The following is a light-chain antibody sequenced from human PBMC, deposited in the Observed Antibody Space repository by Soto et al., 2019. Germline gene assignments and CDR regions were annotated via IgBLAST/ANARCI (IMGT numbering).Light chain of an antibody. J-gene: IGKJ4*01. CDR1: QSVSSSY. V-gene: IGKV3-20*01. Sequence: DIVLTQSPGTLSLSPGERAALSCRASQSVSSSYLAWYQQKPGQAPRLLIYGASNRATGIPDRFSGSGSGTDFTLTISSLQSEDFAVYYCQQYNSWPLTFGGGTKVDIK. CDR2: GAS. CDR3: QQYNSWPLT.